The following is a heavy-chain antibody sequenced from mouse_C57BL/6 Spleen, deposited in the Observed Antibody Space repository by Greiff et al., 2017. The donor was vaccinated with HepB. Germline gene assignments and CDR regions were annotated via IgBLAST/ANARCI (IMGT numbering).Heavy chain of an antibody. CDR1: GFNIKDDY. Sequence: EVHLVESGAELVRPGASVKLSCTASGFNIKDDYMHWVKQRPEQGLEWIGWIDPENGDTEYASKFQGKATITADTSSNPAYLQLSSLTSEDTAVYYCTTVYDYDGAYWGQGTLVTVSA. CDR3: TTVYDYDGAY. D-gene: IGHD2-4*01. V-gene: IGHV14-4*01. J-gene: IGHJ3*01. CDR2: IDPENGDT.